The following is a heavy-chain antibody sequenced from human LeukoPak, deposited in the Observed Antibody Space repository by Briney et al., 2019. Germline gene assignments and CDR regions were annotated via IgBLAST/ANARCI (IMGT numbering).Heavy chain of an antibody. CDR2: ISGRGGST. CDR1: GFTSSSYA. J-gene: IGHJ6*04. D-gene: IGHD3-10*01. V-gene: IGHV3-23*01. Sequence: GSLRLSCAASGFTSSSYAMSWGRPAPGKGLGWVSAISGRGGSTYYADSVKGRFTISRDNSKNTLYLQMNSLRAEDTAVYYCAKLARRYYYGSGRDGMDVWGKGTTVTVSS. CDR3: AKLARRYYYGSGRDGMDV.